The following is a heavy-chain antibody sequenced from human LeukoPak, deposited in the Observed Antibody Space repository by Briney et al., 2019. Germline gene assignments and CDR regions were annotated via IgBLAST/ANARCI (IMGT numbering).Heavy chain of an antibody. CDR1: GGSFSGYY. CDR2: INHSGST. CDR3: ARGPINYDILTGYYSLGWFDP. V-gene: IGHV4-34*01. J-gene: IGHJ5*02. Sequence: SETLSLTCAVYGGSFSGYYWSWIRQPPGKGLEWIREINHSGSTNYNPSLKSRVTISVDTSKNQFSLKLSSVTAADTAVYYCARGPINYDILTGYYSLGWFDPWGQGTLVTVSS. D-gene: IGHD3-9*01.